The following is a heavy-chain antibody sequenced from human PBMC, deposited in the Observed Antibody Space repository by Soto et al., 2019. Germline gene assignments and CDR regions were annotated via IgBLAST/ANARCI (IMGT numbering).Heavy chain of an antibody. CDR3: ASETAVAWY. CDR1: GFTFGSYA. J-gene: IGHJ4*02. V-gene: IGHV3-30-3*01. D-gene: IGHD6-19*01. Sequence: QVQLVESGGGVVQPGRSLRLSCAASGFTFGSYAMHWVRQAPGKGLEWVAVISYDGSNKYYADSVKGRFTISRDNSKNTLYLQMNSLRAEDTAVYYCASETAVAWYWGQGTLVTVSS. CDR2: ISYDGSNK.